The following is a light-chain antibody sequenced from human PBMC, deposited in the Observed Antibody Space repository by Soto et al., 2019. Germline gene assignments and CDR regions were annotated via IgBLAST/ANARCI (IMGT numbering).Light chain of an antibody. CDR2: DAS. Sequence: EFVLTQSPGTLSLSPGERATLSCRAMQTVRNNYLAWYQQKPGQAPRLLIYDASSRATGIPDRFSGGGSGTDFTLTISRLEPEDFAVYYCQQFSSYPLTFGGGTKVDIK. V-gene: IGKV3-20*01. CDR3: QQFSSYPLT. J-gene: IGKJ4*01. CDR1: QTVRNNY.